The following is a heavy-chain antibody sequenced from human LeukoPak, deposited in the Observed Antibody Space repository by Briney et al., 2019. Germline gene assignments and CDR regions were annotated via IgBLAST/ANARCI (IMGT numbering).Heavy chain of an antibody. D-gene: IGHD3-22*01. Sequence: ASVKVSCKASGGTFSSYAMSWVRQAPGKGLEWVSAISGSGGSTYYADSVKGRFTISRDNSKNTLYLQMNSLRAEDTAVYYCASPERRDYYDSSGYSLFDYWGQGTLVTVSS. CDR2: ISGSGGST. CDR1: GGTFSSYA. V-gene: IGHV3-23*01. J-gene: IGHJ4*02. CDR3: ASPERRDYYDSSGYSLFDY.